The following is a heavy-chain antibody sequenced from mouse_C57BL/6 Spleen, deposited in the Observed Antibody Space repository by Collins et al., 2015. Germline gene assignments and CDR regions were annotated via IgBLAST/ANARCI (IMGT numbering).Heavy chain of an antibody. CDR2: ISSGSSTI. D-gene: IGHD1-1*01. V-gene: IGHV5-17*02. CDR3: ARNYGSSWRWYFDV. J-gene: IGHJ1*01. CDR1: GFTFSGFG. Sequence: DVQLVESGGGLVQPGGSRKLSCAASGFTFSGFGMHWVRQAPEKGLEWVAYISSGSSTIYYADTVKGRFTISRDNPKNTLFLQMTSLRSEDTAMYYCARNYGSSWRWYFDVWGAGTTVTVSS.